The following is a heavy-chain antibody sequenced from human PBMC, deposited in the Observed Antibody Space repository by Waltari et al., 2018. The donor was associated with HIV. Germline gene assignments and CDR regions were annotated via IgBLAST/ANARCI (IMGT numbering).Heavy chain of an antibody. CDR3: ANLKLPI. CDR1: GYTFTSYD. V-gene: IGHV1-8*01. J-gene: IGHJ3*02. CDR2: MNPKSGNT. D-gene: IGHD2-15*01. Sequence: QVQLVQSGAEVKKPGASVKVSCKASGYTFTSYDINWVRQATGQGLEWMGWMNPKSGNTGYARKLHGRVTMTRNTSISTAYMELSGLRSDDTAVYYCANLKLPIWGQGTMVTVSS.